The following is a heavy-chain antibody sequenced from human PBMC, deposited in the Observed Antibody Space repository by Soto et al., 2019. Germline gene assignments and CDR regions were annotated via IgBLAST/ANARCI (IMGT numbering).Heavy chain of an antibody. V-gene: IGHV4-39*01. D-gene: IGHD2-15*01. Sequence: PSETLSLTCIVSGGSINSNNYYWAWIRQPPGKGLAWIASIYYDGSTYYNPSLKSRVTISVDASKNRFYLQLRSVTAADTAVYYCAKVVVAATRHTDFDYWGQGTLVTVSS. J-gene: IGHJ4*02. CDR1: GGSINSNNYY. CDR3: AKVVVAATRHTDFDY. CDR2: IYYDGST.